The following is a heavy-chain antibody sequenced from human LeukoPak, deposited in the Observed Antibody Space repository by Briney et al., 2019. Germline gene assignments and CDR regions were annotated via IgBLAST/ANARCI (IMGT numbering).Heavy chain of an antibody. D-gene: IGHD3-22*01. CDR2: INWNGGST. CDR3: ARDYYDSSGPHDAFDI. J-gene: IGHJ3*02. CDR1: GFTFDDYG. V-gene: IGHV3-20*04. Sequence: GGSLRLSCAASGFTFDDYGMSWVGQAPGKWLEWVSGINWNGGSTGYADSVKGRFTISRDNAKNSLYLQMNSLRAEDTALYYCARDYYDSSGPHDAFDIWGQGTRVTVSS.